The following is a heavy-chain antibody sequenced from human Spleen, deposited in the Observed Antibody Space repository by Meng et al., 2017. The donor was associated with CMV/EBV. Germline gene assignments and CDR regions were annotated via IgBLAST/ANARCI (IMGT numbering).Heavy chain of an antibody. J-gene: IGHJ6*02. CDR2: INQDGSKK. V-gene: IGHV3-7*03. CDR1: GFTFSNYW. CDR3: ARDIAAAGTVRRHYYHYGMDV. Sequence: GESLKISCAPSGFTFSNYWMSWVRQAPGKGLEWVANINQDGSKKHYVDSVKGRFTVSRDNAKNSLYLQMNSLRAEDTALYYCARDIAAAGTVRRHYYHYGMDVWGQGTTVTVSS. D-gene: IGHD6-13*01.